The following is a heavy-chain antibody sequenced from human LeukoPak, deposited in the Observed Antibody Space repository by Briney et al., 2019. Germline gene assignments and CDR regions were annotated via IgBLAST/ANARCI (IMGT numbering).Heavy chain of an antibody. CDR1: SDYW. J-gene: IGHJ5*02. D-gene: IGHD2-2*01. V-gene: IGHV4-39*07. CDR3: ARAPRGYCSSTSCLNWFDP. CDR2: IYYSGST. Sequence: SDYWMSWVRQAPGKGLEWIGSIYYSGSTYYNPSLKSRVTISVDTSKNQFSLKLSSVTAADTAVYYCARAPRGYCSSTSCLNWFDPWGQGTLVTVSS.